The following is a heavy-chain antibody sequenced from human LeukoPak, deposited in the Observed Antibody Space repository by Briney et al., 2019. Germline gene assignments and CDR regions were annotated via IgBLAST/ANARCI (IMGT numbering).Heavy chain of an antibody. Sequence: GASVKVSCKASGYTFTSYGISWVRQAPGQGLEWMGWISAYNGNTNYAQKLQGRVTMTTDTSTSTAYMELRSLRSDDTAVYYCARTCGSTSCYQYNWFDPWGQGTLVTVSS. CDR3: ARTCGSTSCYQYNWFDP. V-gene: IGHV1-18*01. J-gene: IGHJ5*02. D-gene: IGHD2-2*01. CDR2: ISAYNGNT. CDR1: GYTFTSYG.